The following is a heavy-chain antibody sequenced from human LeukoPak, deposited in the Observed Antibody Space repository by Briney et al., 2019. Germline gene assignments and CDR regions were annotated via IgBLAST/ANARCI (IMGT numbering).Heavy chain of an antibody. CDR3: AREPTYYYDSSGYYPTAWFDP. CDR2: IYHSGST. Sequence: SETLSLTCTVSGGSISSYYWSWIRQPPGKGLEWIGSIYHSGSTHYNPSLKSRVTISVDTSKNQFSLKLSSVTAADTAVYYCAREPTYYYDSSGYYPTAWFDPWGQGTLVTVSS. D-gene: IGHD3-22*01. V-gene: IGHV4-59*12. J-gene: IGHJ5*02. CDR1: GGSISSYY.